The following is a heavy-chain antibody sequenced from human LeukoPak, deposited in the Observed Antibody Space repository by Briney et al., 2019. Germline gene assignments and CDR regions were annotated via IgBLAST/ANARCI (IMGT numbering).Heavy chain of an antibody. V-gene: IGHV4-59*01. CDR2: IYYSGST. Sequence: TSETLSLTCSVSGGSITSYYWSWIRQPPGKGLEWIGYIYYSGSTNYNPSLKSRVTIAVDTSKNQFSLKLSSVTAAGTAVYYCARAVHLYYFDSWGQGTLVTVSS. J-gene: IGHJ4*02. D-gene: IGHD1-1*01. CDR3: ARAVHLYYFDS. CDR1: GGSITSYY.